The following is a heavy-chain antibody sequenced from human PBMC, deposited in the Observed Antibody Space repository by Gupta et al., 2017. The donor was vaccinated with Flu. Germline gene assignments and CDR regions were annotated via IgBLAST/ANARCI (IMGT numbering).Heavy chain of an antibody. CDR2: IYYSGST. V-gene: IGHV4-59*01. D-gene: IGHD3-22*01. J-gene: IGHJ3*02. Sequence: QVQLQESGPGLVKPSETLSLTCTVSGGSISSYYWSWIRQPPGKGLEWIGYIYYSGSTNYNPSLKSRVTISVDTSKNQFSLKLSSVTTADTAVYYCARAFRDDYYDSSGLKGVDAFDIWGQGTMVTVSS. CDR3: ARAFRDDYYDSSGLKGVDAFDI. CDR1: GGSISSYY.